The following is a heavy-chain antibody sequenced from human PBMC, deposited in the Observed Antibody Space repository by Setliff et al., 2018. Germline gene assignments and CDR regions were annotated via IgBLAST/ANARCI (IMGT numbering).Heavy chain of an antibody. J-gene: IGHJ4*02. CDR1: GGSFSGFY. CDR2: IDHGGST. CDR3: ARGGRISYRPSSSWYILDY. D-gene: IGHD6-13*01. V-gene: IGHV4-34*01. Sequence: SETLSLTCAVYGGSFSGFYWSWIRQPPGKGLEWIGEIDHGGSTNYNPSLKSRVTISVDTSKNQFSLKLSSVTAADTAVYYCARGGRISYRPSSSWYILDYWGQGTLVTVSS.